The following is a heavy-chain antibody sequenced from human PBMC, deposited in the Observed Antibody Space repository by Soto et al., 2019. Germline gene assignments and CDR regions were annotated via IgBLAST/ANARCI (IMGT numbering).Heavy chain of an antibody. CDR3: ARWYSGSLNWFDP. J-gene: IGHJ5*02. D-gene: IGHD1-26*01. CDR2: IYYSGST. V-gene: IGHV4-39*07. CDR1: GGSISSSSYY. Sequence: SETLSLTCTVSGGSISSSSYYWGWIRQPPGKGLEWIGNIYYSGSTYYNPSLKSRVTIPVDTSKNQFSLKLSSVTAADTAVYYCARWYSGSLNWFDPWGQGTLVTVSS.